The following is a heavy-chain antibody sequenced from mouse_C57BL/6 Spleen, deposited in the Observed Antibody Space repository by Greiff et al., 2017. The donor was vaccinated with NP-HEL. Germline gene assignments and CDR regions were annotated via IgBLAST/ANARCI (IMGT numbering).Heavy chain of an antibody. V-gene: IGHV1-69*01. J-gene: IGHJ3*01. CDR1: GYTFTSYW. D-gene: IGHD4-1*01. Sequence: QVQLQQPGAELVMPGASVKLSCKASGYTFTSYWMHWVKQRPGQGLEWIGEIDPSDSYTHYNQKFKGQSTLTVDKSTSTAFMQLSVLTSEDSAVYYWARSTGAWLAYWGQGTLVTVSA. CDR2: IDPSDSYT. CDR3: ARSTGAWLAY.